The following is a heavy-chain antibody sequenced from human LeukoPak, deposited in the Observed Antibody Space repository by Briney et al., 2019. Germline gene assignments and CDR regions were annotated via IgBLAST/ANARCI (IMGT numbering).Heavy chain of an antibody. V-gene: IGHV3-23*01. CDR3: VKCSSTWYVGHFDC. CDR2: ISGSGGST. Sequence: PGGSLRLSCEASGFTFSSYTMSWVRQAPGQGLEWVSAISGSGGSTYYADSVKGRFTISRDNSKNTLYLQMNSLRAEDSAVYYCVKCSSTWYVGHFDCWGQGTLVTVSS. CDR1: GFTFSSYT. D-gene: IGHD6-13*01. J-gene: IGHJ4*02.